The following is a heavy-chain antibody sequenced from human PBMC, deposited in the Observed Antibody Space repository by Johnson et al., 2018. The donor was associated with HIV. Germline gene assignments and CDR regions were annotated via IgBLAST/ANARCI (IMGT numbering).Heavy chain of an antibody. J-gene: IGHJ3*02. Sequence: QVHLVESGGGVVQPGRSLRLSCAASGFTFSNYAMHWVRQAPGKGLEWVAVIWYDGGNKYYADSVQGRFTISRDNSKTTLYLQMNSLSAEDTAVYYCARSQVAATSEGAFDIWGQGTMVTVSS. CDR3: ARSQVAATSEGAFDI. CDR2: IWYDGGNK. D-gene: IGHD2-15*01. CDR1: GFTFSNYA. V-gene: IGHV3-33*01.